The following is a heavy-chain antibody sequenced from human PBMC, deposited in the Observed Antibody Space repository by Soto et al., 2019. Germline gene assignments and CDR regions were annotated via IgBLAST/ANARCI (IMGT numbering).Heavy chain of an antibody. CDR3: AKMEGMDQWAYSFDS. CDR1: GFTFSDFA. V-gene: IGHV3-23*01. J-gene: IGHJ4*02. D-gene: IGHD2-2*03. Sequence: EVQVLESGGGLVQPGGSLRLSCAATGFTFSDFAMSWVRQAPGKGLEWVSRIYGGGNGPHYADSVKGRVTISRDNSKNALYLQMNRLRAEDTAVYYCAKMEGMDQWAYSFDSWGQGTLVTVSS. CDR2: IYGGGNGP.